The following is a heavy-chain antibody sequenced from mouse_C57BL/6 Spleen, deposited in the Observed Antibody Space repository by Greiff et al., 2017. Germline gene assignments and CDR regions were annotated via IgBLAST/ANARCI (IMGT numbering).Heavy chain of an antibody. CDR2: ILPGSGST. CDR1: GYTFTGYW. D-gene: IGHD1-1*01. CDR3: ARSDYGSSYRYFDV. V-gene: IGHV1-9*01. J-gene: IGHJ1*03. Sequence: QVQLQQSGAELMKPGASVKLSCKATGYTFTGYWIEWVKQRPGHGLEWIGEILPGSGSTNYNEKFKSKATLTVDKSSSTAYMQLSSLTSEDSAVYYCARSDYGSSYRYFDVWGTGTTVTVSS.